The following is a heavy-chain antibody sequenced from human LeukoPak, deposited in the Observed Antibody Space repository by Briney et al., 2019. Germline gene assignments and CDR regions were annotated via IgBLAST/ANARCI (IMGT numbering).Heavy chain of an antibody. J-gene: IGHJ5*02. CDR1: GGSISSSPYY. Sequence: SETLSLTCTVSGGSISSSPYYWGWIRQPPGKGLEWIGDINHSGSTHYNPSLTSRVTISVDPSKNQFSLNLTSVTAADTAVYYCARASNVEMATMGGWRDPYNWFDPWGQGTLVTVSS. CDR2: INHSGST. V-gene: IGHV4-39*07. D-gene: IGHD5-24*01. CDR3: ARASNVEMATMGGWRDPYNWFDP.